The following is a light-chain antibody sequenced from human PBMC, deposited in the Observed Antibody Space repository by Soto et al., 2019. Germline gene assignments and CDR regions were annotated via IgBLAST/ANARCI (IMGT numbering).Light chain of an antibody. CDR2: TAS. CDR3: QQSNNHTIS. Sequence: DIQMTQSPSSLSASVGDRVTITCRASQSIGSFLSWYLQPHGKAPKLXIYTASSLQSGVPSRFSGSGAGTEFTLTISSLQPEDFATYYCQQSNNHTISFGQGTRLEIK. J-gene: IGKJ5*01. V-gene: IGKV1-39*01. CDR1: QSIGSF.